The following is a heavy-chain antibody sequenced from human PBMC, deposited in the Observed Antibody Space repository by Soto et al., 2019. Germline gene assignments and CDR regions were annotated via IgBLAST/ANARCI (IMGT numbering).Heavy chain of an antibody. CDR1: SDYISSSNW. V-gene: IGHV4-4*02. Sequence: SETLSLTCAVSSDYISSSNWWSWVRPPPGKGLEWIGEIYHSGSTNYNPSLKSRVTISVDRSKNQFSLNLSSVTAADTAVYYCARTTVTPNYYYYYMDVWCKGTTVTVSS. CDR2: IYHSGST. J-gene: IGHJ6*03. D-gene: IGHD4-17*01. CDR3: ARTTVTPNYYYYYMDV.